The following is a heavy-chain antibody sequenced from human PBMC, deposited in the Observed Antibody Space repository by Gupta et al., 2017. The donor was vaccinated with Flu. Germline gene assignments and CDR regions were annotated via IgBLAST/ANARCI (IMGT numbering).Heavy chain of an antibody. Sequence: QVRLVQSGAEVKKPGSSVRVSCKASGGIFNSYSFTWVRQAPGQGLEWMGEFVAVFGTVNYAPKFQGKVTITADTSTSTGYLELSSLRSEDTAVYYCANTNGATGARKLDFWGQGTQVTVSS. J-gene: IGHJ4*02. CDR1: GGIFNSYS. V-gene: IGHV1-69*06. CDR3: ANTNGATGARKLDF. D-gene: IGHD2-8*01. CDR2: FVAVFGTV.